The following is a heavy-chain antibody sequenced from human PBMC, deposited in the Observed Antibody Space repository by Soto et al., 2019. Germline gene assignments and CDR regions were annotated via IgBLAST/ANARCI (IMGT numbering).Heavy chain of an antibody. Sequence: GASVKVSCKASGGTFSSYAISWVRQVPGQGLEWMGGIIPIFGTANYAQKFQGRVTITADKSTSTAYMELSSLRSEDTAVYYCAGEGRGGGIYYYYGMDVWGQGTTVTVSS. J-gene: IGHJ6*02. CDR2: IIPIFGTA. CDR3: AGEGRGGGIYYYYGMDV. D-gene: IGHD3-16*01. V-gene: IGHV1-69*06. CDR1: GGTFSSYA.